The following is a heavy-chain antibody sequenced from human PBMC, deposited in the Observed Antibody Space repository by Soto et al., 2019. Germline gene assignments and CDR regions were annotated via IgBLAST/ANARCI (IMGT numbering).Heavy chain of an antibody. D-gene: IGHD3-10*01. Sequence: SETLSLTCAVYGGSFSGYYWSWIRQPPGKGLEWIGEINHSGSTNYNPSLKSRVTISVDTSKNQFSLKLSSVTAADTAVYYCARGPITMVRGVIKTTYFQHWGQGTLVTVSS. V-gene: IGHV4-34*01. J-gene: IGHJ1*01. CDR1: GGSFSGYY. CDR3: ARGPITMVRGVIKTTYFQH. CDR2: INHSGST.